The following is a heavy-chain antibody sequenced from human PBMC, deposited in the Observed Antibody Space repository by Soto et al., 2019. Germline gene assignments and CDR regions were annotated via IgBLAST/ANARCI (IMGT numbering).Heavy chain of an antibody. CDR2: IYYSGST. CDR3: ASTGEYYYGSGSYYKV. D-gene: IGHD3-10*01. J-gene: IGHJ4*02. CDR1: GGSISSSSYY. Sequence: SETLSLTCTVSGGSISSSSYYWGWIRQPPGKGLEWIGSIYYSGSTYYNKSIKSRVTISVDTSKNQFSLKLSSVTAADTAVYYCASTGEYYYGSGSYYKVWGQGTLVTVS. V-gene: IGHV4-39*01.